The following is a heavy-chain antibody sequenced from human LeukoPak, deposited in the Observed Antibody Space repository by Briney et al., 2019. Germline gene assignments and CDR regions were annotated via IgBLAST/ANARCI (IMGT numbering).Heavy chain of an antibody. Sequence: SQTLSLTCTVSGVSISSGDYYWGWIRQPPGKGLEWIGSIFYNGSTYYNPSLQSRVTMSIYTSKNQISLKLSSVTAADTAVYYCARGSWDIVVVPAAILYYFDYWGQGTLVTVSS. D-gene: IGHD2-2*01. J-gene: IGHJ4*02. V-gene: IGHV4-39*07. CDR3: ARGSWDIVVVPAAILYYFDY. CDR1: GVSISSGDYY. CDR2: IFYNGST.